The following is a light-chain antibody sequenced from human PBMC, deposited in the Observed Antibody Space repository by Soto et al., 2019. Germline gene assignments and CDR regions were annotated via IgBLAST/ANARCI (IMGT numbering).Light chain of an antibody. V-gene: IGKV3-15*01. J-gene: IGKJ1*01. CDR1: HSLSIN. CDR2: GAS. CDR3: QQFNNWPPWT. Sequence: VLTQSPGTLSLSPGERATLSCRASHSLSINYVAWYQQRPGQAPTLLISGASTRAAGIPDRFSGSGSGTEFTLSISSLQSEDGAVYYCQQFNNWPPWTCGQGTKVDIK.